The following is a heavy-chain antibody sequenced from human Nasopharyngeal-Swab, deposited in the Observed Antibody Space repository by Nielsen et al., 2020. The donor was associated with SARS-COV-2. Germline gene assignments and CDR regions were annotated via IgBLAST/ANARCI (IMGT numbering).Heavy chain of an antibody. CDR1: GGSISSSSYY. CDR3: ARRQGGWLQAVHYFDY. Sequence: SETLSLTCTVSGGSISSSSYYWGWIRQPPGKGLEWIGSIYYSGSTYYNPSLKSRVTISVDTPKNQFSLKLSSVTAADTAVYYCARRQGGWLQAVHYFDYWGQGTLVTVSS. CDR2: IYYSGST. D-gene: IGHD5-24*01. J-gene: IGHJ4*02. V-gene: IGHV4-39*01.